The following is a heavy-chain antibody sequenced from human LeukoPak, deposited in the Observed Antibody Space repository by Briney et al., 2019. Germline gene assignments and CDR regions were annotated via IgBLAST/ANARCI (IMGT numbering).Heavy chain of an antibody. J-gene: IGHJ4*02. V-gene: IGHV3-30*18. CDR1: GFTFSSYG. Sequence: GGSLRLSCAASGFTFSSYGMHWVRQAPGKGLEWVAVISYDGSNKYYADSVKSRFTISRDNSKNTLYQQMNSLRAEDTAVYYCAKVYYDSMPGYWGQGTLVTVSS. CDR2: ISYDGSNK. D-gene: IGHD3-22*01. CDR3: AKVYYDSMPGY.